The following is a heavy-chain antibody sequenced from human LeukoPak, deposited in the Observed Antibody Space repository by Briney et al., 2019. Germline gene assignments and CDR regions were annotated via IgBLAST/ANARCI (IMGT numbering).Heavy chain of an antibody. J-gene: IGHJ6*04. V-gene: IGHV3-30*18. CDR3: AKDSLGVTRPHYYYYGMDV. CDR2: ISYDGSNK. D-gene: IGHD2-21*02. Sequence: GGSLRLSCAASGFTFSSYGMHWVRQAPGKGLEWEAVISYDGSNKYYADSVKGRFTISRDNSKNTLYLQMNSLRAEDTAVYYCAKDSLGVTRPHYYYYGMDVWGKGTTVTVSS. CDR1: GFTFSSYG.